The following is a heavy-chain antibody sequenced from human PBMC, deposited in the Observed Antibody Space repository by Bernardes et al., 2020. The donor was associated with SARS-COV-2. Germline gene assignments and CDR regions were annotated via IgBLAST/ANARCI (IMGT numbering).Heavy chain of an antibody. CDR2: IYYSGST. CDR3: ARLGVNRSDAFDI. V-gene: IGHV4-59*08. Sequence: ETLSLPFTVTGGSISSYYLSWHRQPPGKGPEWIGFIYYSGSTNYNPSLKSRVTISVDTSKNQISLKLSSVTAADTAVYYCARLGVNRSDAFDIWGQGTMVTVSS. D-gene: IGHD3-16*01. J-gene: IGHJ3*02. CDR1: GGSISSYY.